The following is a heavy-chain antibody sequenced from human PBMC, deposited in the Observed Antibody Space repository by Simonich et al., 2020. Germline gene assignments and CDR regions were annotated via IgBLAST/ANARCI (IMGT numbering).Heavy chain of an antibody. V-gene: IGHV3-21*01. J-gene: IGHJ6*02. CDR3: ARWIAVAGTGAYGMDV. D-gene: IGHD6-19*01. CDR2: ISSSSSYI. Sequence: EVQLVESGGDLVKPGGSLRLSCAASGFTFSSYSMNWVRQAPGKGLEWVSSISSSSSYIYYADSVKGRFTISRDNAKNALYLQRNSLRAEDTAVYYCARWIAVAGTGAYGMDVWGQGTTVTVSS. CDR1: GFTFSSYS.